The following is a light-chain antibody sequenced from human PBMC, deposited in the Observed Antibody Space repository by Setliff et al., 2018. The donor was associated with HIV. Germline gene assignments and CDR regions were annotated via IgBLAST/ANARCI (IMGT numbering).Light chain of an antibody. CDR3: TSYTRNTTYV. Sequence: QSALAQPASVSGSPGQSITISCTGTSSDVGGFDYVSWYQQHPGKAPKLMIYDVTNRPSGVSNRFSASKSGNTASLTISGLQAEDEADYYCTSYTRNTTYVFGTGTKVPS. CDR1: SSDVGGFDY. J-gene: IGLJ1*01. V-gene: IGLV2-14*03. CDR2: DVT.